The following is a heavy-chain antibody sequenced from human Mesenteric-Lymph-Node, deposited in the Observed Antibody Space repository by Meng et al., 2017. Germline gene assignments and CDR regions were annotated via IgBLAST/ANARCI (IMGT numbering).Heavy chain of an antibody. CDR3: ARAPDFVYLDY. CDR1: GFTFSSYE. D-gene: IGHD2-21*02. Sequence: GESLKISCAASGFTFSSYEMNWVRQAPGKGLEWVSYISSSGSTIYYADSVKGRFTISRDNPKNTLYLQMNSLRVEDTAVYYCARAPDFVYLDYWGQGTLVTVSS. J-gene: IGHJ4*02. CDR2: ISSSGSTI. V-gene: IGHV3-48*03.